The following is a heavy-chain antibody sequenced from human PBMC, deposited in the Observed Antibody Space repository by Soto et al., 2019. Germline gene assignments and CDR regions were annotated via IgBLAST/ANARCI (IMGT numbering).Heavy chain of an antibody. CDR3: ESHPIRRAVFGTGMDV. CDR2: SCPDDCDP. Sequence: PGESLKISCEGSGYSFTSYGIGGVGQMPGKALGLMGLSCPDDCDPRFSPYSTAEVTSLADNPISTDYLQWRRLKASDPAMYYCESHPIRRAVFGTGMDVWGQGTTVTVSS. D-gene: IGHD6-13*01. V-gene: IGHV5-51*01. CDR1: GYSFTSYG. J-gene: IGHJ6*02.